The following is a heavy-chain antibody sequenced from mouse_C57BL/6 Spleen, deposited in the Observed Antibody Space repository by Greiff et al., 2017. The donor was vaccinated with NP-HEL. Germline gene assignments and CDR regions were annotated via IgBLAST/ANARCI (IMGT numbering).Heavy chain of an antibody. Sequence: EVKLVESGGGLVQPGGSLKLSCAASGFTFSDYYMYWVRQTPEKRLEWVAYISNGGGSTYYPDTVKGRFTISRDNAKNTLYLQMSRLKSEDTAMYYCARQVAPYAMDYWGQGTSVTVSS. D-gene: IGHD1-1*01. V-gene: IGHV5-12*01. CDR3: ARQVAPYAMDY. CDR2: ISNGGGST. CDR1: GFTFSDYY. J-gene: IGHJ4*01.